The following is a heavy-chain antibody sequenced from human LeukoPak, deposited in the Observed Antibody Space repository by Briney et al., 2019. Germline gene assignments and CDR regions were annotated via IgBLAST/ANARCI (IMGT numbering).Heavy chain of an antibody. CDR2: IYHSGST. CDR3: ARHGKGAFDI. Sequence: PSETLSLTCAVSGYSISSGYYWGWIRQPPGKGLEWIGSIYHSGSTYYNPSLKSRVTISVDTSKNQFSLKLSSVTAADTAVYYCARHGKGAFDIWGQGTMVTVSS. V-gene: IGHV4-38-2*01. D-gene: IGHD1-14*01. J-gene: IGHJ3*02. CDR1: GYSISSGYY.